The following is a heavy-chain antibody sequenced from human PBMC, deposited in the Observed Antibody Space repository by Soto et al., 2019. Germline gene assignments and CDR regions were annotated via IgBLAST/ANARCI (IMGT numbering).Heavy chain of an antibody. Sequence: SETLSLTCTVSGGSISSGDYYWSWIRQPPGKGLEWIGYIYYSGSTYYNPSLKSRVTISVDTSKNQFSLKLSSVTAADTAVYYCARVGTSGPEYKWFDAWGQGTLVTVSS. CDR3: ARVGTSGPEYKWFDA. CDR2: IYYSGST. V-gene: IGHV4-30-4*01. D-gene: IGHD5-12*01. J-gene: IGHJ5*02. CDR1: GGSISSGDYY.